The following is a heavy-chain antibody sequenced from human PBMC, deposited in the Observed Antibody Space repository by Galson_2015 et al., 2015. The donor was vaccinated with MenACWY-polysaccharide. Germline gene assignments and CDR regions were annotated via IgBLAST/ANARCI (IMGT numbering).Heavy chain of an antibody. D-gene: IGHD3-10*01. Sequence: PALVKPTQTLTLPCTFSGFSLNTRGVGVGWIRQPPGKALEWLALIYWDNDKRYSPSLKTRLTITKDTSKNQVFLAMTNVDPVDTATYYCAHGQYYYATSSFSYYFDVWGPGTLVTVPS. CDR3: AHGQYYYATSSFSYYFDV. J-gene: IGHJ4*02. CDR2: IYWDNDK. CDR1: GFSLNTRGVG. V-gene: IGHV2-5*02.